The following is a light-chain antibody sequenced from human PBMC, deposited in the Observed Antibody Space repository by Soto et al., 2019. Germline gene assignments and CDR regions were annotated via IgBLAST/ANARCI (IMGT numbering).Light chain of an antibody. CDR3: QQYNSYSRT. V-gene: IGKV1-5*01. J-gene: IGKJ1*01. Sequence: IQSTQCRITLSASFRGRSNIASLASLSFSSWVDWDQQKPGKAPKFLIYDASSLESGVPSRFSGSGSGTEFTLTISSLQPDDFATYYCQQYNSYSRTFGQGTKVEIK. CDR2: DAS. CDR1: LSFSSW.